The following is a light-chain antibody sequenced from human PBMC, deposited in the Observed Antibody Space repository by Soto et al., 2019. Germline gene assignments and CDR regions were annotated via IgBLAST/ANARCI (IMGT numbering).Light chain of an antibody. J-gene: IGLJ3*02. V-gene: IGLV2-8*01. CDR1: SSDVGGYNY. Sequence: QLVLTQPPSASGSPGQSVTISCTGTSSDVGGYNYVSWYQQHPGKAPKLMIYEVSKRPSGVPDRFSGSKSGNTASLTVSGLQAEDEADYYCSSYAGRTNVVFGGGTQLTVL. CDR3: SSYAGRTNVV. CDR2: EVS.